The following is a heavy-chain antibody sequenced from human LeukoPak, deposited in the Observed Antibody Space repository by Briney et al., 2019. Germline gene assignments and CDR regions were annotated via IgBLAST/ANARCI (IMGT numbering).Heavy chain of an antibody. CDR3: ARDIPRSY. V-gene: IGHV3-30*04. J-gene: IGHJ4*02. CDR2: ISYDGSNK. Sequence: PGGPLRLSCAASGFTFSSYAMHWVRQAPGKGLEWVAVISYDGSNKYYADSVKGRFTISRDNSKNTLYLQMNSLRAEDTAVYYCARDIPRSYWGQGTLVTVSS. CDR1: GFTFSSYA.